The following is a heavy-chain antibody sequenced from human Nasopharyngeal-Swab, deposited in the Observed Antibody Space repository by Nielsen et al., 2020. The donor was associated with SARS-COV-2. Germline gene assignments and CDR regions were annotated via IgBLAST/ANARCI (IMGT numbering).Heavy chain of an antibody. CDR2: MNPNSGNT. D-gene: IGHD3-3*01. V-gene: IGHV1-8*01. J-gene: IGHJ5*02. Sequence: WVRQAPGQGLEWMGWMNPNSGNTGYAQKFQGRVTMTRNTSISTAYMELGSLRSEDTAVYYCARGSITIFGVVIQGWFDPWGQGTLVTVSS. CDR3: ARGSITIFGVVIQGWFDP.